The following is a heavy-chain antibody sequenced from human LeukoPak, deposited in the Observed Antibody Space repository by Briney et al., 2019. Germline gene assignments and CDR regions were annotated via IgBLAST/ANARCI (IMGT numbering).Heavy chain of an antibody. Sequence: ASVKVSCKASGYTITGYYMHWVRQAPGQGLEWMGWINANNDGSIYAQKFQGRVTTTRDMSINTAYMELSRLRSDDTAVYYCARKRGVGVDTNAFDMWGQGTMVTVSS. CDR2: INANNDGS. V-gene: IGHV1-2*02. J-gene: IGHJ3*02. D-gene: IGHD3-3*01. CDR3: ARKRGVGVDTNAFDM. CDR1: GYTITGYY.